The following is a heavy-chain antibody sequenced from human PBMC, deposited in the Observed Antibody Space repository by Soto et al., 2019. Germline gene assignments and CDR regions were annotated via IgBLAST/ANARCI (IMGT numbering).Heavy chain of an antibody. CDR1: GFTVSSNY. CDR3: ARDRSRLHLGELSLDDAFDI. J-gene: IGHJ3*02. Sequence: GGSLRLSCAASGFTVSSNYMSWVRQAPGKGLEWVSVIYSGGSTYYADSVKGRFTISRDNSKNTLYLQTNSLRAEDTAVYYCARDRSRLHLGELSLDDAFDIWGQGTMVTVSS. CDR2: IYSGGST. V-gene: IGHV3-66*01. D-gene: IGHD3-16*02.